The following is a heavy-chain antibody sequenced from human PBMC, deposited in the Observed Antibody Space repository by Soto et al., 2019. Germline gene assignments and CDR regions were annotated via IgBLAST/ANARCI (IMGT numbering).Heavy chain of an antibody. Sequence: QVQLVQSGAEVKKPGASVKVSCKASGYTFTSYGISWVRQAPGQGLEWMGWISANNGNTNYAQNLQGRVTMTTATDTSTAYMDLRSLRSDDTAVYYCARDRGSYALDYWGQGTLVTVSS. CDR3: ARDRGSYALDY. CDR2: ISANNGNT. J-gene: IGHJ4*02. D-gene: IGHD1-26*01. CDR1: GYTFTSYG. V-gene: IGHV1-18*01.